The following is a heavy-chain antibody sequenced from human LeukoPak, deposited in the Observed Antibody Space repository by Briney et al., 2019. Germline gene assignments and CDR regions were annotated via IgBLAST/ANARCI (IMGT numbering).Heavy chain of an antibody. J-gene: IGHJ5*02. Sequence: GGSLRLSCAASGFTFSNTWMSWVRQAPGKGLEWVGRIKSKTDGGTIDYGAPVKGRFTISRDDSKNTLYLEMNSLRIEDTAVYYCTTPSSSWGQGTLVTVSS. CDR2: IKSKTDGGTI. V-gene: IGHV3-15*01. D-gene: IGHD3-10*01. CDR1: GFTFSNTW. CDR3: TTPSSS.